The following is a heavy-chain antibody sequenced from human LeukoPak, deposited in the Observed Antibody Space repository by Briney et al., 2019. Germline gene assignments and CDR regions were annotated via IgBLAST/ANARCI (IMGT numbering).Heavy chain of an antibody. CDR2: INNDGSNT. CDR1: RFTFSTYA. J-gene: IGHJ4*02. CDR3: AADSFLSAGDY. Sequence: GGSLRLSCAVSRFTFSTYAMHWVRQAPGKGLVWVARINNDGSNTIYADSVKGRFTVSRDNAKNTLYLQLNSLRVEDTAVYYCAADSFLSAGDYWGQGTLVTVSS. D-gene: IGHD2/OR15-2a*01. V-gene: IGHV3-74*01.